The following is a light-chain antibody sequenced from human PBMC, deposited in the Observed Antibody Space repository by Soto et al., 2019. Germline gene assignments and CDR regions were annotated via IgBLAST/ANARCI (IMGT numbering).Light chain of an antibody. J-gene: IGKJ5*01. CDR1: QSISRY. CDR2: VAS. V-gene: IGKV1-39*01. CDR3: QQSYGPLIT. Sequence: STSAVSVSIRDRVTSTCRACQSISRYLNWYQQKPWKAPNLLIYVASSLQSEVPSRFSGSGSGTDFTLTITILQPEDFATYYCQQSYGPLITFAHLRRLEVK.